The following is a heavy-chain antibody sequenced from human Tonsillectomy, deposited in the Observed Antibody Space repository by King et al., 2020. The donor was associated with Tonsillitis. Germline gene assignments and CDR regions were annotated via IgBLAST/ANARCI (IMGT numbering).Heavy chain of an antibody. CDR1: GYTFTSYG. D-gene: IGHD6-19*01. J-gene: IGHJ3*02. CDR2: IIAYNGNK. Sequence: QLVQSGAEVKKPGASVKVSCKASGYTFTSYGISWVRQAPGQGLEWMGWIIAYNGNKNYAQKLQDRVTMTTDTSTSAAYMELRRLRSDDTAVYYCARDRGWGIAVDGTPELDSFDIWGRGTMVTVSA. V-gene: IGHV1-18*01. CDR3: ARDRGWGIAVDGTPELDSFDI.